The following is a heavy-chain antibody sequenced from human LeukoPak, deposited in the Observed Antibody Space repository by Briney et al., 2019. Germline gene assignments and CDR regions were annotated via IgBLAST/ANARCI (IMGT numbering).Heavy chain of an antibody. CDR2: ISGSGSST. V-gene: IGHV3-23*01. D-gene: IGHD6-19*01. Sequence: GGSLRLSCAASGFTFSSNAMSWVRQAPGKGLEWVSAISGSGSSTYYADPVKGRCTISRDNSKNTLYLEMNSLRVEDTAVYYCAKGIAVAGTSSWFDPWGQGTLVTVSS. CDR3: AKGIAVAGTSSWFDP. J-gene: IGHJ5*02. CDR1: GFTFSSNA.